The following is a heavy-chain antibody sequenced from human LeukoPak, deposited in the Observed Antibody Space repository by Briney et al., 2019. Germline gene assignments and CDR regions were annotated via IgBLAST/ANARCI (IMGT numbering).Heavy chain of an antibody. J-gene: IGHJ6*04. CDR2: ISYDGCRN. D-gene: IGHD2-15*01. CDR3: ARDRLPGCSGGSGYSYYYYGMDV. Sequence: GGSQRLPCAASGFTFRSYAMHWLRQAPGKGLEGVAVISYDGCRNYCADSVKGRLTISRDNSKNTLYLQMNSLRAEDTAVYYCARDRLPGCSGGSGYSYYYYGMDVWGKGTTVTVSS. V-gene: IGHV3-30*04. CDR1: GFTFRSYA.